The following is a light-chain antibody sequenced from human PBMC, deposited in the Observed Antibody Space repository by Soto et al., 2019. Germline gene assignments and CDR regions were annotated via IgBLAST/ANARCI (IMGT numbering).Light chain of an antibody. Sequence: IGLTLSPVTLSFSPGERATLCCMASQSGSSYLAWYQQKPGQAPRLLISDASNRATGIPARFSGSGSGTDFTLTISSLEPEDFAIYYCQQRKNWQVTFGQRTRLEI. J-gene: IGKJ5*01. CDR1: QSGSSY. CDR3: QQRKNWQVT. CDR2: DAS. V-gene: IGKV3-11*01.